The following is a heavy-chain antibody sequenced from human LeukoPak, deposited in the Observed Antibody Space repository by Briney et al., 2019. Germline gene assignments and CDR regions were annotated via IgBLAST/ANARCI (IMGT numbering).Heavy chain of an antibody. V-gene: IGHV4-59*01. CDR1: GGSISSYY. D-gene: IGHD6-13*01. Sequence: SETLSLTCTVSGGSISSYYWSWIRLPPGKGLEWSGYIYYSGSTNYNPSLKSRVTISVDTSKNQFSLKLSSVTAADTAVYYCARVKAAAGTDYYYYMDVWGKGTTVTVSS. CDR3: ARVKAAAGTDYYYYMDV. CDR2: IYYSGST. J-gene: IGHJ6*03.